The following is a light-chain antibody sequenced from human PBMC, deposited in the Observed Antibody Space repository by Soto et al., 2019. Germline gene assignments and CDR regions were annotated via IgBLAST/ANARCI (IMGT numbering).Light chain of an antibody. CDR3: QQYNNWPQT. CDR1: QSISNN. V-gene: IGKV3-15*01. J-gene: IGKJ1*01. CDR2: GAS. Sequence: ETGVTQSPATVSLSPGERATLSCRASQSISNNLAWYQQKPGHTPRLLIYGASTRATGVPARFSGSGSGTEFTLTISGLQSEDFAVYYCQQYNNWPQTFGQGTKV.